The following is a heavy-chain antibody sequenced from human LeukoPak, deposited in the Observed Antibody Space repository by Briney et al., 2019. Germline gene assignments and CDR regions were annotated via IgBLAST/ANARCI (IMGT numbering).Heavy chain of an antibody. CDR1: GFTFSNAW. CDR3: TTGKRSEVDY. V-gene: IGHV3-15*01. J-gene: IGHJ4*02. Sequence: GGSLRLSCAASGFTFSNAWMSWVRQAPGKGLEWVGRIKGKTDGGTTDYAAPVKGRFTISRDDSKNTLYLRMNSLKTEDTAVYYCTTGKRSEVDYWGQGTLVTVSS. CDR2: IKGKTDGGTT.